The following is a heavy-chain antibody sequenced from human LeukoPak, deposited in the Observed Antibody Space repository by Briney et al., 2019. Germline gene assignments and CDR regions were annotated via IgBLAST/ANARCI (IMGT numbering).Heavy chain of an antibody. D-gene: IGHD6-13*01. J-gene: IGHJ3*02. CDR3: ARVYSSSSSFGAFDI. CDR2: IYYSGST. CDR1: GDSINNNNYY. Sequence: SETLSLTCTVSGDSINNNNYYWSWIRQPPGKGLEWIGYIYYSGSTNYNPSLKSRVTISVDTSKNQFSLKLSSVTAADTAVYYCARVYSSSSSFGAFDIWGQGTMVTVSS. V-gene: IGHV4-61*01.